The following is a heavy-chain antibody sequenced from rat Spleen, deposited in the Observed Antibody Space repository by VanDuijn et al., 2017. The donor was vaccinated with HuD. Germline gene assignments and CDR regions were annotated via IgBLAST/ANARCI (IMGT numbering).Heavy chain of an antibody. D-gene: IGHD4-3*01. V-gene: IGHV5-29*01. CDR3: ARHNSGYGVMDA. Sequence: EVQLVESGGGLVQPGRSLKLSCAASGFTYSNYVMAWVSQAPTKGLEWVATIRYDGSITYYRDSVKGRFTISRDNAKSTLYLQMDSLRSEDTATYYCARHNSGYGVMDAWGQGVMVTVSS. CDR1: GFTYSNYV. J-gene: IGHJ2*01. CDR2: IRYDGSIT.